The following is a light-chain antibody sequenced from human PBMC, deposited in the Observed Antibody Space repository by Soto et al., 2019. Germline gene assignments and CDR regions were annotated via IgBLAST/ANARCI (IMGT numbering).Light chain of an antibody. J-gene: IGKJ1*01. CDR3: QQYGSTPSST. CDR2: GAS. V-gene: IGKV3-20*01. Sequence: EIVLTQSPGTLSLSPGERATLSCRASQSVATKYLAWYQQKPGQAPRLLIYGASNRATGIPDRFSGRGSGTDFTLTINKLEPEDFAVSYCQQYGSTPSSTFGQGTKVEIK. CDR1: QSVATKY.